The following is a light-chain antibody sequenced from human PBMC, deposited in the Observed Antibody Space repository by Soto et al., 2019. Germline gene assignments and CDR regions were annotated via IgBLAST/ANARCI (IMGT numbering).Light chain of an antibody. V-gene: IGKV4-1*01. CDR1: QSVLYNSNNKNY. CDR3: QQYRSSPFT. J-gene: IGKJ1*01. Sequence: DIVMTQSPDSLAVSLCEMATINCKAXQSVLYNSNNKNYLAWYQQKPGQAPKMLIYWASTRESGVPDRFSGSGSGTNFSLTVSSLQAEDVAVYYCQQYRSSPFTFGQGTKVDIK. CDR2: WAS.